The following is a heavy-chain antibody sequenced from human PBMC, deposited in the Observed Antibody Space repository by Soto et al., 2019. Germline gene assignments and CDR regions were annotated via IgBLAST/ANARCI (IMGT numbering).Heavy chain of an antibody. CDR3: ARESEYSSSCDY. CDR1: GFTFSSYA. Sequence: QVQLAESGGGVVQPGRSLRLSCAASGFTFSSYAMHWVRQAPGKGLEWVAVISYDGSNKYYADSVKGRFTNSRDNSKNTPYLQMNSLRAEDTAVYYCARESEYSSSCDYWGQGPLVTVSS. J-gene: IGHJ4*02. D-gene: IGHD6-6*01. CDR2: ISYDGSNK. V-gene: IGHV3-30-3*01.